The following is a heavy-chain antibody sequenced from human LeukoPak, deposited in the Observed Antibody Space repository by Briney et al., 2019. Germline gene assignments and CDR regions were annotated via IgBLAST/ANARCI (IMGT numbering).Heavy chain of an antibody. V-gene: IGHV4-59*01. J-gene: IGHJ5*02. CDR2: IYYSGST. Sequence: SETLSLTCTVSGGSISSYYWSWIRQPPGKGLEWIGYIYYSGSTNYNPSLKSRVTISVDTSKNQFSLKLSSVTAADTAVYYCARDGDDFCSGYYTGWFDPWGQGTLVIVSS. CDR3: ARDGDDFCSGYYTGWFDP. CDR1: GGSISSYY. D-gene: IGHD3-3*01.